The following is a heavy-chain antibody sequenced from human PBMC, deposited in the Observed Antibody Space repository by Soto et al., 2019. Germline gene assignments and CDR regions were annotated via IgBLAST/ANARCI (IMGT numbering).Heavy chain of an antibody. J-gene: IGHJ4*02. V-gene: IGHV1-46*03. CDR2: MSPSGST. CDR3: ASNRGRHLNELGY. D-gene: IGHD1-26*01. Sequence: ASGKVSCKASGYTFTSYCMHWVRQAPGQGLGGMGIMSPSGSTRYAQKFQGRVTMTRDTSTSKVYMELSSLRSEDTAVYYSASNRGRHLNELGYWGQGTLVTVYS. CDR1: GYTFTSYC.